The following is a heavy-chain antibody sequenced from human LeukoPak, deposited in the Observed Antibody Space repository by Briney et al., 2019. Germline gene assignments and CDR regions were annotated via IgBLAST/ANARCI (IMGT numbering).Heavy chain of an antibody. CDR2: VYYSGST. J-gene: IGHJ5*02. D-gene: IGHD1-1*01. CDR1: GGSVSSGSYY. V-gene: IGHV4-61*01. CDR3: ARLTPNGWFDP. Sequence: PSETLSLTCTVSGGSVSSGSYYWSWIRQPPGKGLEWIGYVYYSGSTNYNPSLKSRVTISVDTSKNQFSLKLSSVTAADTAVYYCARLTPNGWFDPWGQGTLVTVSS.